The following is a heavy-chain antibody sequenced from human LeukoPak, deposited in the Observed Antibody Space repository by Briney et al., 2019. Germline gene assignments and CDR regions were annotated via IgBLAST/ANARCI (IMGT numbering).Heavy chain of an antibody. J-gene: IGHJ5*02. CDR3: ARPFGPLRSYLGWFDP. Sequence: NPSETLSLTCTVSGGSISSSSYYWGWIRQPPGKGLEWIGSIYYSGSTYYNPSLKSRVTISVDTSKNQFSLKLSSVTAADTAVYYCARPFGPLRSYLGWFDPWGQGTLVTVSS. D-gene: IGHD3-10*01. CDR1: GGSISSSSYY. CDR2: IYYSGST. V-gene: IGHV4-39*01.